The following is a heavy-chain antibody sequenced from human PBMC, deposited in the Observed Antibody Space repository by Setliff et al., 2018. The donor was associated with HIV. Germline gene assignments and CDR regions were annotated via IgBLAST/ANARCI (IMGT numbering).Heavy chain of an antibody. V-gene: IGHV7-4-1*02. CDR2: IHTEQGFP. Sequence: ASVKVSCKASGYTFTTYGISWVRQAPGQGFEWMGWIHTEQGFPMYAQGFTGRFVFSLDPSVSTAYLQINSLNPDDGAVYYCAVDRHAFDIWGQGTVVTVSS. J-gene: IGHJ3*02. CDR3: AVDRHAFDI. CDR1: GYTFTTYG. D-gene: IGHD5-12*01.